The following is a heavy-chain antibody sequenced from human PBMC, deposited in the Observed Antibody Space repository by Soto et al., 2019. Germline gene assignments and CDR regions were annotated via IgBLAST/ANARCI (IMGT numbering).Heavy chain of an antibody. J-gene: IGHJ6*02. CDR1: GYTFTGYY. V-gene: IGHV1-2*04. D-gene: IGHD1-20*01. CDR3: ARDPNWNDLSPSYGMDV. CDR2: INPNSGGT. Sequence: QVQLVQSGAEVKKPGASVKVSCKASGYTFTGYYMHWVRQAPGQGLEWMGWINPNSGGTNYAQKFQGWVTMTTETSISTAYMELSRLRSDDTAVYYCARDPNWNDLSPSYGMDVWGQGTTVTVSS.